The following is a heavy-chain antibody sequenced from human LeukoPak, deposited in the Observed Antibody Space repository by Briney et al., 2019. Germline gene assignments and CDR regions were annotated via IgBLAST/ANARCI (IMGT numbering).Heavy chain of an antibody. CDR2: IKSKTDGGTT. CDR3: TIERYVLLWFGELNYYFDY. Sequence: PGGSLRLSCAASGFTFSNAWMSWVRQAPGKGLEWVGRIKSKTDGGTTDYAAPVKGRFTISRDDSKNTLYLQMNSLKTEDTAVYYCTIERYVLLWFGELNYYFDYWGQGTLVTVSS. V-gene: IGHV3-15*01. CDR1: GFTFSNAW. D-gene: IGHD3-10*01. J-gene: IGHJ4*02.